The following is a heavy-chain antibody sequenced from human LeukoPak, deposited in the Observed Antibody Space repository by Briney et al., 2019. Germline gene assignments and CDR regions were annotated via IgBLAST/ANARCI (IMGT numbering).Heavy chain of an antibody. CDR2: MNPNSGNT. D-gene: IGHD3-16*02. CDR1: GYTFTSYD. J-gene: IGHJ4*02. CDR3: ARVRYDYVWGSYRGYYFDY. Sequence: ASAKVSCKASGYTFTSYDINWVRQATGQGLEWMGWMNPNSGNTGYAQKFQGRVTITRNTSISTAYMELSSLRSEDTAVYYCARVRYDYVWGSYRGYYFDYWGQGTLVTVSS. V-gene: IGHV1-8*03.